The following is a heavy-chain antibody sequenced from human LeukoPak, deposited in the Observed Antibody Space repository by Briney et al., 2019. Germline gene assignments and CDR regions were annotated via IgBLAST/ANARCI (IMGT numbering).Heavy chain of an antibody. CDR1: GFTLRSYA. J-gene: IGHJ4*02. CDR2: ISGSGGST. Sequence: PGGSLRLSCEASGFTLRSYAMSWVRQAPGKGLEWVSLISGSGGSTYYADSVKGRLTISRDNSKNTLYLQMNSLRGEDTAVYYCAKNGDCSGGNCYSSLDYWGQGTLVTVSS. V-gene: IGHV3-23*01. CDR3: AKNGDCSGGNCYSSLDY. D-gene: IGHD2-15*01.